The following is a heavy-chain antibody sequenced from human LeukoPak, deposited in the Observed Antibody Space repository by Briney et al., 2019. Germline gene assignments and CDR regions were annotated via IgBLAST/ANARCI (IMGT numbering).Heavy chain of an antibody. J-gene: IGHJ6*02. CDR3: AGGITTRHFYYGMDV. CDR1: GYTFTDYY. CDR2: INPNSGGT. V-gene: IGHV1-2*02. D-gene: IGHD3-22*01. Sequence: ASVKVSCKASGYTFTDYYIHWVRQAPGQGLEWMGWINPNSGGTNYAQKFQGRVTMTRDTSISTAYMELSRLRSDDAAVYSCAGGITTRHFYYGMDVWGQGTTVTVSS.